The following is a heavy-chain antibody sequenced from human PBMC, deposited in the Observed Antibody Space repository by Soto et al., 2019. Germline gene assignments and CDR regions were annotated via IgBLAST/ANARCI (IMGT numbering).Heavy chain of an antibody. CDR1: GFTFSSYA. Sequence: QVQLVESGGGVVQPGRSLRLSCAASGFTFSSYAMHWVRQAPGKGLEWVEGIAYDGRNKHYADSVKGRFTISRDISKNTPYLKTNSLRIEDKAVYYCAREVDRVFDYCGKGTMVTVAS. J-gene: IGHJ4*02. CDR3: AREVDRVFDY. V-gene: IGHV3-30*04. D-gene: IGHD5-12*01. CDR2: IAYDGRNK.